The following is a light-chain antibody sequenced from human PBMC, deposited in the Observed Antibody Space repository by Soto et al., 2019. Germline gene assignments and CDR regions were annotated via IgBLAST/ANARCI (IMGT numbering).Light chain of an antibody. V-gene: IGKV1-5*01. Sequence: DIQMTQSPSTLSASVGDRVTVTCRASQSIDNWVAWYQQKPGKAPNLLIYDASKLESGVPSRFSGSASGTEVALTISSLQPDDFATYYCQQYSSYPWTCGQGTKVETK. CDR2: DAS. J-gene: IGKJ1*01. CDR3: QQYSSYPWT. CDR1: QSIDNW.